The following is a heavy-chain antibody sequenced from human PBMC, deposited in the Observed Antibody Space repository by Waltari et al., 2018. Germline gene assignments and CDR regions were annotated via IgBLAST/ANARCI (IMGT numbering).Heavy chain of an antibody. CDR2: VDPEDGET. CDR3: ATALGDSSSASRPFDF. Sequence: EVQLLQSGAELKEPGTTVRISCKVSGYTFSDSYIHWVQQAPGKGLRGRGLVDPEDGETIYADNFQGRVTISADTSTDTAFMELSSLRSEDTAVFYCATALGDSSSASRPFDFWGQGTMITVSS. D-gene: IGHD6-19*01. CDR1: GYTFSDSY. J-gene: IGHJ3*01. V-gene: IGHV1-69-2*01.